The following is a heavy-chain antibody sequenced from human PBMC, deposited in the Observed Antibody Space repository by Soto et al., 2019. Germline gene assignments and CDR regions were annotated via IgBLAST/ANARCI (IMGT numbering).Heavy chain of an antibody. CDR1: GYTFTSYG. Sequence: ASVKVSCKASGYTFTSYGISWVRQAPGQGLEWMGWISAYNGNTNYAQKLQGRVTMTTDTSTSTAYMELRSLRSDDTAVYYCARLGYTMVRGVIVDYYYYMDVWGKGTTVTVSS. J-gene: IGHJ6*03. CDR3: ARLGYTMVRGVIVDYYYYMDV. V-gene: IGHV1-18*01. CDR2: ISAYNGNT. D-gene: IGHD3-10*01.